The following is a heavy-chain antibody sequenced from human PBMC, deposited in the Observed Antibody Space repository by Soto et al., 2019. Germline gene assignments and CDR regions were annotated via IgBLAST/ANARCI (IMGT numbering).Heavy chain of an antibody. CDR2: IWYDGSNK. CDR3: ARDGDCSSTSCPPYYYYGMDV. J-gene: IGHJ6*02. CDR1: GFTLSSYG. Sequence: GGSLRLSCAAAGFTLSSYGMHWVRQATGKGLEWVAVIWYDGSNKYYADSVKGRFTISRDNSKNTLYLQMNSLRAEDTAVYYCARDGDCSSTSCPPYYYYGMDVWGQGTTVTVSS. V-gene: IGHV3-33*01. D-gene: IGHD2-2*01.